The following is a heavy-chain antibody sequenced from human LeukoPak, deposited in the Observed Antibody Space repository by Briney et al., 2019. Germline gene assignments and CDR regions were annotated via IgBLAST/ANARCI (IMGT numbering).Heavy chain of an antibody. J-gene: IGHJ5*02. CDR3: ARSEYFPWFDP. D-gene: IGHD3-9*01. CDR2: IYHSGST. Sequence: SETLSLTCTVSGYSISSGYYWGWIRQPPGKGLEWFGSIYHSGSTYYNPSLKSRVTISVDTSKNQFSLKLSSVTAADTAVYYCARSEYFPWFDPWGQGTLVTVSS. CDR1: GYSISSGYY. V-gene: IGHV4-38-2*02.